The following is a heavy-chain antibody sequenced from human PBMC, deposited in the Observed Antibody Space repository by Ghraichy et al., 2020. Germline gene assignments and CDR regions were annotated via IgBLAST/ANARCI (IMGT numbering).Heavy chain of an antibody. V-gene: IGHV3-23*01. Sequence: GESLNISCAASGFTFSSYAMSWVRQAPGKGLEWVSAISGSGGSTYYADSVKGRFTISRDNSKNTLYLQMNSLRAEDTAVYYCAKSVATISYYYYGMDVWGQGTTVTVSS. J-gene: IGHJ6*02. D-gene: IGHD5-12*01. CDR2: ISGSGGST. CDR1: GFTFSSYA. CDR3: AKSVATISYYYYGMDV.